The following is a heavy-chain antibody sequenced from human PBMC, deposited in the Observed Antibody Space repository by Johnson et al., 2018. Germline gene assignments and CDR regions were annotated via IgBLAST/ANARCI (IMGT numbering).Heavy chain of an antibody. V-gene: IGHV3-30*18. CDR1: GVTFSASD. CDR2: ITEDGSRK. Sequence: QVQLVQSGGGAVWPGRSLRLSCAASGVTFSASDMHWVRQSPYKGLEWVTHITEDGSRKYYTDSVKGRITVSRDNSRNTLYLQMNILEPGDTARYYCAQGPRHGAFVIWGQGTRVIVSS. CDR3: AQGPRHGAFVI. J-gene: IGHJ3*02.